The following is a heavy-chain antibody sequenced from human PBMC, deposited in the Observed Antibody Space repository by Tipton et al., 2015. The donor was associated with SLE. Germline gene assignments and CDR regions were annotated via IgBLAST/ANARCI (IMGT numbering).Heavy chain of an antibody. CDR3: ARNPRGSGWSRGYFKY. CDR2: INHRGTT. CDR1: GGSFSGYY. V-gene: IGHV4-34*01. Sequence: TLSLTCAVYGGSFSGYYWNWIRQPPGKGLEWIGEINHRGTTSYNPSLKSRVTISVDTSKNQFSLKPNSVTAADTAMYYCARNPRGSGWSRGYFKYWGQGTLVTVSS. J-gene: IGHJ1*01. D-gene: IGHD6-19*01.